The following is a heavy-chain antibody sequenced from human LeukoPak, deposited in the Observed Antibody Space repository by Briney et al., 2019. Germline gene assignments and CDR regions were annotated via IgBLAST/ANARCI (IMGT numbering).Heavy chain of an antibody. D-gene: IGHD3-3*01. CDR1: GGSISGYY. J-gene: IGHJ6*02. CDR2: IYYIGST. CDR3: ARDRRFNGMDV. V-gene: IGHV4-59*01. Sequence: SETLSLTCTVSGGSISGYYWSWIRQPPGKGLEWIGDIYYIGSTNYNPSLKSRVTISVDTSKNQFSLNLSSETAADTAVYYCARDRRFNGMDVWGQGTTVTVSS.